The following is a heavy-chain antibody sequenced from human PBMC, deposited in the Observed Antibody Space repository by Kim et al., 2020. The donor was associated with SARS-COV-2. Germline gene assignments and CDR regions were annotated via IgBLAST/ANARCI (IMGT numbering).Heavy chain of an antibody. V-gene: IGHV4-34*01. J-gene: IGHJ4*02. CDR3: VRRAPRSVTGTTGNFDY. Sequence: SETLSLTCAVYGGSFSGYYWSWIRQPPGKGLEWIGEINHSGSTNYNPSLKSRVTISVDTSKNQFSLKLSSVTAADTAVYYCVRRAPRSVTGTTGNFDYWGQGTLVTVSS. CDR1: GGSFSGYY. CDR2: INHSGST. D-gene: IGHD1-7*01.